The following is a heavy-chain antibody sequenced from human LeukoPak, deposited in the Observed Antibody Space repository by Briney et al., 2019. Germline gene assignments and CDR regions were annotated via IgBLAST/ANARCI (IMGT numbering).Heavy chain of an antibody. CDR2: ISGSGAST. CDR3: AKQPGSVVDSSGSLSRH. J-gene: IGHJ4*02. D-gene: IGHD3-22*01. CDR1: GFTFSSYA. Sequence: GGSLRLSCAASGFTFSSYAMSWVRQAPGEGLEWVSTISGSGASTYYADSVKGRFTISRDNSKNTLYLQMNSLRAEDTAVCYCAKQPGSVVDSSGSLSRHWGQGTLVTVSS. V-gene: IGHV3-23*01.